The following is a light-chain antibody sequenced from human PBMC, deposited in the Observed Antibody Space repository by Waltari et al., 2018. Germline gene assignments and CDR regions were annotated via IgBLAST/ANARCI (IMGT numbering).Light chain of an antibody. V-gene: IGLV2-23*01. J-gene: IGLJ2*01. CDR3: CSYAGGSRVI. CDR1: KNDIGTYNF. Sequence: QSALTQPASLSGSPGQSITISCAGTKNDIGTYNFVSWFQQFPGQAPKLIVSEATKRPVGVSYRFSGSKSGNTASLTSSGLQAEDEADYYCCSYAGGSRVIFGGGTKLTVL. CDR2: EAT.